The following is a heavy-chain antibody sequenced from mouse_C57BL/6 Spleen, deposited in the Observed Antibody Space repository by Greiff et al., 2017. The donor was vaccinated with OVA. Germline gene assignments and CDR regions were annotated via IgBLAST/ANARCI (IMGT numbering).Heavy chain of an antibody. CDR1: GYTFTSYW. J-gene: IGHJ4*01. CDR3: ARYGGYYSYYAMDY. D-gene: IGHD2-3*01. Sequence: QVQLQQPGAELVKPGASVKMSCKASGYTFTSYWITWVKQRPGQGLEWIGDIYPGSGSTNYNEKFKSKATLTVDTSSSTAYMQLSSLTSEDSAVEYWARYGGYYSYYAMDYGGQGTSVTVSS. CDR2: IYPGSGST. V-gene: IGHV1-55*01.